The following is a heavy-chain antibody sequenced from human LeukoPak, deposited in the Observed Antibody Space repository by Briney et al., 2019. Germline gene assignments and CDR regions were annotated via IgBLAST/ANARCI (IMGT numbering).Heavy chain of an antibody. CDR2: IYIDGTT. J-gene: IGHJ5*02. Sequence: GGSLRLSCAASGLTVSDNYMSCVRQAPGKGLEWVSVIYIDGTTYYPASLKGRFTITRHNAKNSLYLQLNSLRAQHPDLYYCARDHLTGYYRTGNWFDPWGLGTLVTVSS. V-gene: IGHV3-53*04. D-gene: IGHD3-9*01. CDR1: GLTVSDNY. CDR3: ARDHLTGYYRTGNWFDP.